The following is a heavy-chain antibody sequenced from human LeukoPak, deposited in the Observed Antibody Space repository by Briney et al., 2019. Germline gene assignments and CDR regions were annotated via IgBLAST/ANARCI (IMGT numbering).Heavy chain of an antibody. CDR3: ERGMTTVTFFDY. D-gene: IGHD4-17*01. V-gene: IGHV1-69*05. CDR1: GGTFSSYA. J-gene: IGHJ4*02. CDR2: IIPIFGTA. Sequence: SVKVSCKASGGTFSSYAISWVRQAPGQGLEWMGRIIPIFGTANYAQKFQGRVTITTDESTSTAYMELSSLRSEDTAVYYCERGMTTVTFFDYWGQGTLVTVSS.